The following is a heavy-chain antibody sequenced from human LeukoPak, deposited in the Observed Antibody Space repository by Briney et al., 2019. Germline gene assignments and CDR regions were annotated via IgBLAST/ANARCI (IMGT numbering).Heavy chain of an antibody. Sequence: KPSENLSLTCTVSGGSFGTYYWSWIRQPPGKGLEWIGYIYYSGSTNYNPSLKSRVTISVDTSKNQFSLKLSSVTAADTAVYYCARVLVGATTPDYWGQGTLVTVSS. V-gene: IGHV4-59*12. J-gene: IGHJ4*02. CDR3: ARVLVGATTPDY. CDR1: GGSFGTYY. CDR2: IYYSGST. D-gene: IGHD1-26*01.